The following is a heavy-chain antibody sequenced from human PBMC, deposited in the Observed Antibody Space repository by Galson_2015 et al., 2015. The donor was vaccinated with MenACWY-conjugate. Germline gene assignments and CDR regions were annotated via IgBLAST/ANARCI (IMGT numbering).Heavy chain of an antibody. CDR2: IDPSDSYT. V-gene: IGHV5-10-1*01. Sequence: QSGAEVKKPGESLKISCKGSGYSFTSYWISWVRQMPGKGLEWMGRIDPSDSYTNYSPSFQGHVTISADKSISTAYLQWSSLKASDTAMYYCARSLFDYGDPYGMDVWGQGTTVTVSS. D-gene: IGHD4-17*01. CDR1: GYSFTSYW. J-gene: IGHJ6*02. CDR3: ARSLFDYGDPYGMDV.